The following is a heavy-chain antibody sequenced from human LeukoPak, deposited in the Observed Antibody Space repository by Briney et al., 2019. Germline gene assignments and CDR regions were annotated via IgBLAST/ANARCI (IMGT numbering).Heavy chain of an antibody. CDR3: ARVASGYSYGLNWYFDL. CDR2: IIPIFGTA. Sequence: SVKVSCKASGGTLSSYAISWVRQAPGQGLEWMGGIIPIFGTANYAQKFQGRVTITTDESTSTAYMELSSLRSEDTAVYYCARVASGYSYGLNWYFDLWGRSTLVTVSS. J-gene: IGHJ2*01. CDR1: GGTLSSYA. V-gene: IGHV1-69*05. D-gene: IGHD5-18*01.